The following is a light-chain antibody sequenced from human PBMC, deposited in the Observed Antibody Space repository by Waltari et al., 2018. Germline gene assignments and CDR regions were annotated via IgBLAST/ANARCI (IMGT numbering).Light chain of an antibody. J-gene: IGKJ2*01. V-gene: IGKV1-39*01. CDR3: QQTYSTPWYT. CDR2: AAF. CDR1: QSISSY. Sequence: DIQMTQSPSSLSASVGDSVTTTCRASQSISSYLNWYQQKPGKAPKLLIYAAFSLQSGVPSRFSGGGSGTDFTLTISSLQPEDFATYYCQQTYSTPWYTFGQGTKLEIK.